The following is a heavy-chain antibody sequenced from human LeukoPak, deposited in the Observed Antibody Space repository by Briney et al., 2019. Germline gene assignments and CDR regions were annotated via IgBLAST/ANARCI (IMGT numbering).Heavy chain of an antibody. Sequence: SVKVSCKASGGTFRSYAITWVRQAPGQGLEWMGGINPIFGTANYAQKFQGRVTITADESTSTASMELSSLRPEDTAVYYCATWEWEQIRNWFDTWGEGTLVTVSS. V-gene: IGHV1-69*13. CDR1: GGTFRSYA. CDR3: ATWEWEQIRNWFDT. CDR2: INPIFGTA. D-gene: IGHD1-26*01. J-gene: IGHJ5*02.